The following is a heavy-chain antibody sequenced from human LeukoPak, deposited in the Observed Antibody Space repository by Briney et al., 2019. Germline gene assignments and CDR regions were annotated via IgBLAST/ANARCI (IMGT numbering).Heavy chain of an antibody. Sequence: SETLSLTCTVSGGSISSSSYYWGWIRQPPGKGLEWIGSIYYSGSTYYNPSLKSRVTISVDTSKNQFSLKLSSVTAADTAVYYCARHYRAYYYVSGRPTYFDYWGQGTLVTVSS. CDR3: ARHYRAYYYVSGRPTYFDY. D-gene: IGHD3-10*01. V-gene: IGHV4-39*01. CDR2: IYYSGST. J-gene: IGHJ4*02. CDR1: GGSISSSSYY.